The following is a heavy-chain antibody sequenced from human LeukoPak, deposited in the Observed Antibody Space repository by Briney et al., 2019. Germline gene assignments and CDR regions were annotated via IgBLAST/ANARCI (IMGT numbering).Heavy chain of an antibody. D-gene: IGHD6-13*01. CDR3: AKDAAGPEY. Sequence: GGSLRLSCVVSGLTFSSYSMTWVRQAPGKGLEWVSGISASGGETWYPDSVKGRFTISRDNSKNTLFLQMNSLRVEVTAIYYCAKDAAGPEYWGQGTLVTVSS. CDR2: ISASGGET. CDR1: GLTFSSYS. J-gene: IGHJ4*02. V-gene: IGHV3-23*01.